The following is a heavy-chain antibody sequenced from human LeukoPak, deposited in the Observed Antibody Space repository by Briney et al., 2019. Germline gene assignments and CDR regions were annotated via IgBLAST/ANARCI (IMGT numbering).Heavy chain of an antibody. J-gene: IGHJ3*01. CDR2: ISGSAEKT. CDR3: ARGSTYDFWSGDALDV. CDR1: GFAFSSHA. V-gene: IGHV3-23*01. Sequence: GGSLRLSCEASGFAFSSHAMTWVRQAPGKGLEWVSSISGSAEKTYYADSVKGRFTISRDSSQKILNLQMKNLRVEDTAIYYCARGSTYDFWSGDALDVWGQGTMVTVSS. D-gene: IGHD3-3*01.